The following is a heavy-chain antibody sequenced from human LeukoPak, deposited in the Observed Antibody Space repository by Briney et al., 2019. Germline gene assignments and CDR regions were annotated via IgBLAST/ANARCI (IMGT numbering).Heavy chain of an antibody. CDR3: ARANGGGAYYPFDY. CDR2: INPYSGDT. J-gene: IGHJ4*02. CDR1: GYTFTGYY. Sequence: ASVKFSCKASGYTFTGYYIHCVRQAPGQGLEWMGWINPYSGDTDSAQKFQGRVTVTRDTSITTAYMELSRLRSDDTAVYYCARANGGGAYYPFDYWGQGTLVTVSS. D-gene: IGHD2-21*02. V-gene: IGHV1-2*02.